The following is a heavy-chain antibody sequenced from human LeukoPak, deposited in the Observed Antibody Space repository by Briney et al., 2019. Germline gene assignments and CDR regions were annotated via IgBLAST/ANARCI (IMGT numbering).Heavy chain of an antibody. D-gene: IGHD5-18*01. CDR3: AKRTGESAAKYFDY. J-gene: IGHJ4*02. CDR2: IYHSGST. V-gene: IGHV4-4*02. Sequence: SGTLSLTCAVSGGSISSSNWWSWVRQPPGKGLEWIGEIYHSGSTNYNPSLKSRVTMSVDTSKNQFSLKLSSVTAADTAVYYCAKRTGESAAKYFDYWGQGTLVTVSS. CDR1: GGSISSSNW.